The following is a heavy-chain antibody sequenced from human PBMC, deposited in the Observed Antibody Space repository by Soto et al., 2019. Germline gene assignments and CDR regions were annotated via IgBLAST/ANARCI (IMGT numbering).Heavy chain of an antibody. CDR1: GYTFTSYY. D-gene: IGHD6-19*01. V-gene: IGHV1-46*01. CDR2: INPSGGST. CDR3: ARDRYSSGREDAFDI. J-gene: IGHJ3*02. Sequence: QVQLVQSGAEVKKPGASVKVSCKASGYTFTSYYMHWVRQAPGQGLEWMGIINPSGGSTSYAQKFQDRVTMTRDTSTSTVYMELSSLRSEDTAVYYCARDRYSSGREDAFDIWGQGTMVTVSS.